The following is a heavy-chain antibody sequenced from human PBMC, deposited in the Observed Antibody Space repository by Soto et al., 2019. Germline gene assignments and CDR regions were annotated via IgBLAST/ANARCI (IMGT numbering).Heavy chain of an antibody. CDR3: AKDANGHPYGSYFGD. CDR1: GLSLSGEIYL. CDR2: IHYNGDT. Sequence: PSETLSLTCPDSGLSLSGEIYLLPWIRPPPGKGLEWIGYIHYNGDTNSNPSLKSRVIISVDRSKNQFSLTLSSVTASDTALYYCAKDANGHPYGSYFGDWGQGTLV. D-gene: IGHD3-10*01. V-gene: IGHV4-61*01. J-gene: IGHJ4*02.